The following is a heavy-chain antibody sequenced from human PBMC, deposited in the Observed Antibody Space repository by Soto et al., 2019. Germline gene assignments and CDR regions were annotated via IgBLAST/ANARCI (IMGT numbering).Heavy chain of an antibody. CDR1: GFTFDDYA. Sequence: EVQLVESGGGLVQPGRSLRLSCAASGFTFDDYAMHWVRQAPGKGLEWVSGISWNSGSIGYADSVKGRFTISRDNAKNSLYLQMNSLRAEDTALYYCAKDIEQWLVTNPDYWGQGTLVTVSS. CDR3: AKDIEQWLVTNPDY. V-gene: IGHV3-9*01. CDR2: ISWNSGSI. J-gene: IGHJ4*02. D-gene: IGHD6-19*01.